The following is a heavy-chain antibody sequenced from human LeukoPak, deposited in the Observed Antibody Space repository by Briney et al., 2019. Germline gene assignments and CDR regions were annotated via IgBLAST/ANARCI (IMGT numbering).Heavy chain of an antibody. Sequence: PSETLSLTCAVYGGSFSGYYWSWIRQPPGKGLEWIGEINHSGSTNYNPSLKSRVTISVDTSKNQFSLKLSSVTAADTAVYYCARALYGSESYWGQGTLVTVSS. CDR3: ARALYGSESY. J-gene: IGHJ4*02. D-gene: IGHD3-10*01. CDR2: INHSGST. V-gene: IGHV4-34*01. CDR1: GGSFSGYY.